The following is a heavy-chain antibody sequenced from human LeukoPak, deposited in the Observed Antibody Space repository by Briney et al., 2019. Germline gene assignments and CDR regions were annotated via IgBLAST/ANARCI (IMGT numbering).Heavy chain of an antibody. J-gene: IGHJ4*02. CDR3: AKRPISYGSGSYSDY. Sequence: GGSLRLSCAASGITFSSYAMSWVRQAPGKGLEWVSAISGSGGSTYYADSVKGRFTISRDNSKNTLYLQMNSLRAEDTAVYYCAKRPISYGSGSYSDYWGQGTLVTVSS. D-gene: IGHD3-10*01. CDR1: GITFSSYA. V-gene: IGHV3-23*01. CDR2: ISGSGGST.